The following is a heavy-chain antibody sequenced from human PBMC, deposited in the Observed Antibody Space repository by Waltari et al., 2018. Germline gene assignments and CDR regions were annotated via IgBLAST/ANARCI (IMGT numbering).Heavy chain of an antibody. CDR2: ISSSGSTI. CDR1: GGSFSGYY. J-gene: IGHJ2*01. D-gene: IGHD2-15*01. Sequence: QVQLQQWGAGLLKPSETLSLTCAVYGGSFSGYYWSWIRQPPGKGLEWVSYISSSGSTIYYADSVKGRFTISRDNAKNSLYLQMNSLRAEDTAVYYCAREGCSGGSCFRGYFDLWGRGTLVTVSS. CDR3: AREGCSGGSCFRGYFDL. V-gene: IGHV3-11*04.